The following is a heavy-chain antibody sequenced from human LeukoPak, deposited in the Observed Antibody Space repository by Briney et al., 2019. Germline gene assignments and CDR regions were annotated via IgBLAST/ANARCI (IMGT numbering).Heavy chain of an antibody. CDR2: IYSGGST. J-gene: IGHJ6*03. CDR1: GFTVSSNY. Sequence: GGSLRLSCAASGFTVSSNYMSWVRQAPGKGLEWVSVIYSGGSTYYADSVKGRFTISRDNSKNTLYLQMNSLRAEDTAVYYCAKDWDYYYYYMDVWGKGTTVTVSS. D-gene: IGHD3-16*01. CDR3: AKDWDYYYYYMDV. V-gene: IGHV3-66*01.